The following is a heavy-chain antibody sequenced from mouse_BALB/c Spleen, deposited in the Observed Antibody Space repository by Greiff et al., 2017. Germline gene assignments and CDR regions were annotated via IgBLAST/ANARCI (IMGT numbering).Heavy chain of an antibody. Sequence: EVQVVESGGGLVQPGGSRKLSCAASGFTFSSFGMHWVRQAPEKGLEWVAYISSGSSTIYYADTVKGRFTISRDNPKNTLFLQMTSLRSEDTAMYYCARVYYGNYGYFDVWGAGTTVTVSS. V-gene: IGHV5-17*02. CDR2: ISSGSSTI. CDR1: GFTFSSFG. CDR3: ARVYYGNYGYFDV. J-gene: IGHJ1*01. D-gene: IGHD2-1*01.